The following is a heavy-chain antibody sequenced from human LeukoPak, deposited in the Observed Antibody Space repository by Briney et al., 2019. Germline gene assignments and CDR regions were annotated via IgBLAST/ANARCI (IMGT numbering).Heavy chain of an antibody. V-gene: IGHV3-23*01. J-gene: IGHJ6*02. D-gene: IGHD3-10*01. CDR2: ISGSGGST. CDR3: AKASLYGSGAYYYYGMDV. CDR1: GFTFSSYA. Sequence: GGSLRLSCAASGFTFSSYAMSWVRQAPGKGLEWVSAISGSGGSTYYADSVKGRFTISRDNSKSTLYLQMNSLRAEDTAVYYCAKASLYGSGAYYYYGMDVWGQGTTVTVSS.